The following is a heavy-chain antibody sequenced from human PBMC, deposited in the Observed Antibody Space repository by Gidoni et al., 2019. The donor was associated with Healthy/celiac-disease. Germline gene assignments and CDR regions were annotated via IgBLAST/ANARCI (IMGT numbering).Heavy chain of an antibody. Sequence: QVQLQESGPGLVKPSETLSPTCTVSGGSISSYYWSWIRQPPGKGLEWIGYIYYSGSTNYNPSLKSRVTISVDTSKTQFSPKMSPVTAADTAVYYCARADSRSWYGGHNWFDPWGQGTLVTVSS. D-gene: IGHD6-13*01. J-gene: IGHJ5*02. CDR3: ARADSRSWYGGHNWFDP. CDR1: GGSISSYY. V-gene: IGHV4-59*01. CDR2: IYYSGST.